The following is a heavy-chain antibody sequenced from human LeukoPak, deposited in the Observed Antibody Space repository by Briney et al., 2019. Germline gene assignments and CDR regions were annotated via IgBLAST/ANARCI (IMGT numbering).Heavy chain of an antibody. CDR1: GGSISSSSYY. Sequence: SETLSLTCTVSGGSISSSSYYWGWIRQPPGKGLEWIGSIYYSGSTYYNRSLKSRVTISVDTSKNQFSLKLSSVTAADTAVYYCASHGGYYDSSGYLWGQGTLVTVSS. V-gene: IGHV4-39*07. CDR3: ASHGGYYDSSGYL. D-gene: IGHD3-22*01. CDR2: IYYSGST. J-gene: IGHJ4*02.